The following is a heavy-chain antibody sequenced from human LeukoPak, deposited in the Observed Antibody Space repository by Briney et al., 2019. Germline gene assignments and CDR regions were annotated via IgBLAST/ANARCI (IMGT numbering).Heavy chain of an antibody. V-gene: IGHV3-21*01. J-gene: IGHJ3*02. Sequence: PGGSLRLSCAASGFTFSSYSMNWVRQAPGKGLEWVSSISSSSSYIYYADSVKGRFTISRDNAKNSLYLQMNSLRAEDTAVYYCARDGRALDCSGGSCYSNETPVDAFDIWGQGTMVTVSS. CDR1: GFTFSSYS. D-gene: IGHD2-15*01. CDR3: ARDGRALDCSGGSCYSNETPVDAFDI. CDR2: ISSSSSYI.